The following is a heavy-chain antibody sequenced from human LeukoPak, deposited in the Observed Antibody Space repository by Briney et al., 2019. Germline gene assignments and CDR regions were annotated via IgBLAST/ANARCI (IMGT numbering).Heavy chain of an antibody. D-gene: IGHD6-13*01. Sequence: GASVRVSCKASGYTFTSYDINWVRQATGQGLEWMGWMNPNSGNTGYAQKFQGRVTITRNTSISTAYMELSSLRSEDTAVYYCARTSSSSWYRLRYYYYYMDVWGKGTTVTVSS. CDR2: MNPNSGNT. CDR1: GYTFTSYD. V-gene: IGHV1-8*03. CDR3: ARTSSSSWYRLRYYYYYMDV. J-gene: IGHJ6*03.